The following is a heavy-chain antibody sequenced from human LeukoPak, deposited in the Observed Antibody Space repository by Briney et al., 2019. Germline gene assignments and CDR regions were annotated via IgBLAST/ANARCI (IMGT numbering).Heavy chain of an antibody. CDR2: INQDGSEK. CDR1: GFPLRTYW. Sequence: PGGSLRLSCAASGFPLRTYWMSWVRQAPGKGPEWVANINQDGSEKNYEESVKGRFTISRDNARSSLYLQMNDLRVEDTAIYYCARDAYSGYDYWGQGTLVTVSS. D-gene: IGHD5-12*01. CDR3: ARDAYSGYDY. J-gene: IGHJ4*02. V-gene: IGHV3-7*01.